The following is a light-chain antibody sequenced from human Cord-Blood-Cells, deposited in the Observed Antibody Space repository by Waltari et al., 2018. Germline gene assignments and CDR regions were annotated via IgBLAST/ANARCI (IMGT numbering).Light chain of an antibody. Sequence: IGMTRVPATLSMPPGDRANHSCRASQSVSSTLAWYQQKPGQAPRLLIYGASTRATDIPARFSGSGSGTEFTLTISSLQSEDFAVYYCQQYNNCPPYTFGQGTKLEIK. CDR1: QSVSST. CDR3: QQYNNCPPYT. J-gene: IGKJ2*01. CDR2: GAS. V-gene: IGKV3-15*01.